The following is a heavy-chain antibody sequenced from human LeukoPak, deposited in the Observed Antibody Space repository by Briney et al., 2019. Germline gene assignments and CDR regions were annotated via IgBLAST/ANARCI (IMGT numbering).Heavy chain of an antibody. Sequence: GGSLRLSCTAPGFTFGDYAMSWVRQAPGKGLEWVGFIRSKAYGGTTEYAASVKGRFTISRDDSKSIAYLQMNSLKTEDTAVYYCTRVQRYCSGGSCSYANWFDPWGQGTLVTVSS. CDR1: GFTFGDYA. CDR2: IRSKAYGGTT. D-gene: IGHD2-15*01. CDR3: TRVQRYCSGGSCSYANWFDP. V-gene: IGHV3-49*04. J-gene: IGHJ5*02.